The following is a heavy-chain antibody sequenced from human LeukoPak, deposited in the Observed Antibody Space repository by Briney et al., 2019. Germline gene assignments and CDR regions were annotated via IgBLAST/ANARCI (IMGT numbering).Heavy chain of an antibody. D-gene: IGHD3-9*01. J-gene: IGHJ4*02. CDR2: INPSGGST. V-gene: IGHV1-46*01. Sequence: ASVKVSFKASGYTFTSYYMHWVRQAPGQGLEWMGIINPSGGSTSYAQKFQGRVTMTRDTSTSTVHMELSSLRSEDTAVYYCARGVQLRYFDWLLSRWGQGTLVTVSS. CDR3: ARGVQLRYFDWLLSR. CDR1: GYTFTSYY.